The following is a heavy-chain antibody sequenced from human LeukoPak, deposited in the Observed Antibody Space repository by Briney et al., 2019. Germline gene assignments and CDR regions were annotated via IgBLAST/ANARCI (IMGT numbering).Heavy chain of an antibody. V-gene: IGHV3-23*05. D-gene: IGHD3-16*01. CDR1: GFSFNTFA. J-gene: IGHJ6*02. CDR2: ISDYP. CDR3: TKDSQGSYDGFWYGTYGMDV. Sequence: PGGPLRLSCVASGFSFNTFALNWVRQAPGKGLEWVSTISDYPHYADSVRGRFTISRDNSRKTVFLQMNSLTPEDAATYYCTKDSQGSYDGFWYGTYGMDVWGQGTTVTVSS.